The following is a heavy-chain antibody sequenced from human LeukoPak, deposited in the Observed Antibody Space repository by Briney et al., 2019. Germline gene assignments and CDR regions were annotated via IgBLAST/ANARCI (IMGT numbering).Heavy chain of an antibody. D-gene: IGHD6-19*01. CDR2: ISSSSSYI. J-gene: IGHJ4*02. CDR3: ARDMRRQWLVRPLVGY. CDR1: GFTFSSYS. V-gene: IGHV3-21*01. Sequence: GGSLRLSCAASGFTFSSYSMNWVRQAPGKGLEWVSSISSSSSYIYYADSVKGRFTISRDNAKNSLYLQMNSLRAEDTAVYYCARDMRRQWLVRPLVGYWGQGTLVTVSS.